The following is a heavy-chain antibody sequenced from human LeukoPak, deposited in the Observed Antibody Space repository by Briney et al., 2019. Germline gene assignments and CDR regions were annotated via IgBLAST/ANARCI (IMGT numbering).Heavy chain of an antibody. CDR3: ATYSSSMRDSDY. D-gene: IGHD6-6*01. V-gene: IGHV5-51*01. CDR2: IYPCDSDT. CDR1: GYSFTSYW. J-gene: IGHJ4*02. Sequence: GESLKISCKGSGYSFTSYWIGWVRQMPGEGLEWMGIIYPCDSDTRYSPSFQSQVTISADKAISTAYLQWSSLKASDTAMYYCATYSSSMRDSDYWGQGTLVTVSS.